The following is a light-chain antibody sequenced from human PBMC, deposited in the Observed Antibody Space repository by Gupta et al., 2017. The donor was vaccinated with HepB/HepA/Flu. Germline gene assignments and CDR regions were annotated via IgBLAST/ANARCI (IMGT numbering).Light chain of an antibody. CDR1: QSLLHSNGYNF. CDR2: LGS. Sequence: DIVMTQSPLSLPVTLGEPASISCRSSQSLLHSNGYNFLDWYLQKPGQSPQLLIYLGSNRASGVPDRFSGSGSGTDFTLKISRVEAEDVGVYYCMQAIQTPLLTFGGGTKVEIK. J-gene: IGKJ4*01. V-gene: IGKV2-28*01. CDR3: MQAIQTPLLT.